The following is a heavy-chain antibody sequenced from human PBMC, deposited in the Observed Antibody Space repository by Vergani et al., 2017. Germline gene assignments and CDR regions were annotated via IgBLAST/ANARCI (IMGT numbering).Heavy chain of an antibody. CDR2: ISSSSSYI. CDR3: ARVLPQQWLAPYCCYYGMDV. J-gene: IGHJ6*02. CDR1: GFTFSDYY. V-gene: IGHV3-11*06. Sequence: QVQLVESGGGLVKPGGSLRLSCAASGFTFSDYYMNWVRQAPGKGLEWVSSISSSSSYIYYADSVKGRFTISRDNAKNSLYLQMNSLRAEDTAVYYCARVLPQQWLAPYCCYYGMDVGSQGTTVTVSS. D-gene: IGHD6-19*01.